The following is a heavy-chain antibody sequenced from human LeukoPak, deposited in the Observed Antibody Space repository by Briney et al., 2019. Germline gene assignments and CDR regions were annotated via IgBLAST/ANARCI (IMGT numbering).Heavy chain of an antibody. Sequence: GGSLRLSCVASGFTFNNYWMSWVRQAPGKGLEWVANIKQDESEKYYVDSVKGRFTISRDNAKTSLYLQMNSLRAEDTALFYCARGVYDFDIWGQGTMVTVSS. CDR2: IKQDESEK. CDR1: GFTFNNYW. V-gene: IGHV3-7*01. J-gene: IGHJ3*02. CDR3: ARGVYDFDI.